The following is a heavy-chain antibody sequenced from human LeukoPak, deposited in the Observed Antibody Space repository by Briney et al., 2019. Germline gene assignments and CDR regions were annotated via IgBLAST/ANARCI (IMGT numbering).Heavy chain of an antibody. CDR1: GDSMSSYY. D-gene: IGHD1-26*01. J-gene: IGHJ4*02. V-gene: IGHV4-59*08. CDR3: ARTRSSGTCDY. CDR2: IYYSGST. Sequence: KPSETLSLTCTVSGDSMSSYYWSWIRQPPGKGLEWIGHIYYSGSTDYNPSLKSRLTISVDTSKNQFSLQLSSVTAADTAVYFCARTRSSGTCDYWGQGTLVTVSS.